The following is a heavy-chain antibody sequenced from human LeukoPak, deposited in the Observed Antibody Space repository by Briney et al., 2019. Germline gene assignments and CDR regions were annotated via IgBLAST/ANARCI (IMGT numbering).Heavy chain of an antibody. CDR3: ARDWSMVRGEYYFDY. D-gene: IGHD3-10*01. J-gene: IGHJ4*02. Sequence: PSETLSLTCTVSGGSISSSSYYWGWIRQPPGKGLEWIGSIYYSGSTYYNPSLKSRVTISVDTSKNQFSLKLSSVTAADTAVYYCARDWSMVRGEYYFDYWGQGTLVTVSS. CDR2: IYYSGST. V-gene: IGHV4-39*07. CDR1: GGSISSSSYY.